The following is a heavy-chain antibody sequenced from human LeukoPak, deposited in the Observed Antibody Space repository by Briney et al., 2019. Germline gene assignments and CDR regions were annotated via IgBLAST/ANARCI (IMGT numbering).Heavy chain of an antibody. CDR1: GYTFTGYY. J-gene: IGHJ4*02. V-gene: IGHV1-2*02. Sequence: GASVKVSFKSSGYTFTGYYMHWVRQAPGQGLEWMGWINPNSGGTNYAQKFQGRVTMTRDTSISTAYMELSRLRSDDTAVYYCATLGATYDCPFDYWGQGTLVTVSS. D-gene: IGHD1-26*01. CDR3: ATLGATYDCPFDY. CDR2: INPNSGGT.